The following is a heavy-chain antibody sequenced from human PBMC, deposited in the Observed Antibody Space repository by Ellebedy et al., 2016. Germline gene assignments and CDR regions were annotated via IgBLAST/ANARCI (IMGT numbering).Heavy chain of an antibody. CDR3: ARAHYGSGSYSHFDY. J-gene: IGHJ4*02. V-gene: IGHV1-46*01. CDR2: INPSGGST. D-gene: IGHD3-10*01. Sequence: ASVKVSCKASGYTFTTYYIHWVRQAPGQGLEWMGIINPSGGSTSYAQKLQGRVTMTRDTSTSTVYMELSSLRSEDTAVYYCARAHYGSGSYSHFDYWGQGTLVTVSS. CDR1: GYTFTTYY.